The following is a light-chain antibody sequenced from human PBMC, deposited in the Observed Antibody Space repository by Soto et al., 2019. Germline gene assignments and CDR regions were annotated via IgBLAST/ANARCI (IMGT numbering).Light chain of an antibody. CDR1: SSNIGNNT. J-gene: IGLJ3*02. CDR3: AAWDDSLSYGV. CDR2: SNN. Sequence: QTVVTQPPSASGTPGQRVTISCSGSSSNIGNNTVNWYQQLPGTAPKLLIYSNNQRPSGVPDRFSGSKSGTSASLAISGLQSEDEADYYCAAWDDSLSYGVFGGGTKVTVL. V-gene: IGLV1-44*01.